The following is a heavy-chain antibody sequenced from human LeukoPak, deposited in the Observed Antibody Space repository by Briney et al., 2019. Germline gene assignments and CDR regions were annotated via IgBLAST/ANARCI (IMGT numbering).Heavy chain of an antibody. Sequence: GASVKVSCKASGFTFTSSAMQWVRQARGQRLEWIGWIVDGSGNTNYAQKFQERVTITRDMSTSTAYMELSSLRSEDTAVYYCAAARYRDTAMVKDYWGQGTLVTVSS. J-gene: IGHJ4*02. CDR1: GFTFTSSA. V-gene: IGHV1-58*02. CDR2: IVDGSGNT. D-gene: IGHD5-18*01. CDR3: AAARYRDTAMVKDY.